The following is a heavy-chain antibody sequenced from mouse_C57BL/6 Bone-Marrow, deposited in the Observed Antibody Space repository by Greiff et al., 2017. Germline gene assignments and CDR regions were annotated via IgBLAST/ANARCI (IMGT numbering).Heavy chain of an antibody. CDR1: GYTFTSYW. Sequence: VKLQQPGAELVKPGASVKMSCKASGYTFTSYWITWVKQRPGQGLEWIGDIYPGSGSTNYNEKFKSKATLTVDTSSSTAYMQLSSLTSEDSAVYYCARPDYDYDWFAYWGQGTLVTVSA. V-gene: IGHV1-55*01. D-gene: IGHD2-4*01. J-gene: IGHJ3*01. CDR2: IYPGSGST. CDR3: ARPDYDYDWFAY.